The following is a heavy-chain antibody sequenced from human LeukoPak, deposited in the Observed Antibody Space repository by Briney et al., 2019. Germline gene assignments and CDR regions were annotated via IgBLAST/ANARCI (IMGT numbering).Heavy chain of an antibody. CDR3: ARDLGYCTGGTCYPNWFDP. J-gene: IGHJ5*02. D-gene: IGHD2-15*01. CDR1: GYTFTSYA. V-gene: IGHV1-3*01. CDR2: INAGNDNT. Sequence: ASVKVSCKASGYTFTSYAMHWVRQAPGQRLEWMGWINAGNDNTKYSQKFQDRVTITRDTSASTAYMELSSLRSEDTAVYYCARDLGYCTGGTCYPNWFDPWGQGTLVTVSS.